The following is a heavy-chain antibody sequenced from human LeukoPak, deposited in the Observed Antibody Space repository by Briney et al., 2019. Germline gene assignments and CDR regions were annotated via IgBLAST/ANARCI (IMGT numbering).Heavy chain of an antibody. CDR3: ARPEARGRGWNYFDY. D-gene: IGHD6-19*01. Sequence: GESLKISCKGSGYSFTTYWIGWVRQMPGKRLEWMGIIYPGDSDTRYSPSFQGQVTISADKSISTAYPQWSSLKASDTAMYYCARPEARGRGWNYFDYWGQGTLVTVSS. J-gene: IGHJ4*02. CDR1: GYSFTTYW. V-gene: IGHV5-51*01. CDR2: IYPGDSDT.